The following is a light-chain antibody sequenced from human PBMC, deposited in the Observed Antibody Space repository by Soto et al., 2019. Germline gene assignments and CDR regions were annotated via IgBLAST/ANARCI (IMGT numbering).Light chain of an antibody. V-gene: IGKV1-5*01. CDR1: QSISGW. Sequence: DIQMTQSPSTLSASVGDRVTITCRASQSISGWLAWYQQKPGKAPKLLIYDVSSLESGVPSRFSGSGSGTEFTLAISSLQPDDFATYYCQQYNSAPWTLGQGTKVDIK. J-gene: IGKJ1*01. CDR3: QQYNSAPWT. CDR2: DVS.